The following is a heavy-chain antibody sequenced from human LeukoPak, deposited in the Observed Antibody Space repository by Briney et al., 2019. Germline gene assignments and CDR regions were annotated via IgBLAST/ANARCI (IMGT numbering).Heavy chain of an antibody. CDR3: AKDTWDSSGYLSL. V-gene: IGHV3-9*01. Sequence: GRSLRLSCAASGFTFHDYAMHWVRQAPRKGLEWVSGISWHSGSIGYADSVKGRFTISRDNAKNSLYLQMNSLRAEDTALYYCAKDTWDSSGYLSLWGQGTLVTVSS. CDR2: ISWHSGSI. J-gene: IGHJ4*02. CDR1: GFTFHDYA. D-gene: IGHD3-22*01.